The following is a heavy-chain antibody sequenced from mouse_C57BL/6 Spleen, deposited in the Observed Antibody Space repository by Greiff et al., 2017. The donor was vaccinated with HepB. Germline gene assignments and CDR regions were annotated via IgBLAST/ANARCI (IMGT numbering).Heavy chain of an antibody. CDR3: ARCELGPYFDY. Sequence: QVQLQQSGPELVKPGASVKISCKASGYAFSSSWMNWVKQRPGKGLEWIGRIYPGDGDTNYNGKFKGKATLTADKSSSTAYMQLSSLTSEDSAVYFCARCELGPYFDYWGQGTTLTVSS. CDR2: IYPGDGDT. D-gene: IGHD4-1*01. V-gene: IGHV1-82*01. J-gene: IGHJ2*01. CDR1: GYAFSSSW.